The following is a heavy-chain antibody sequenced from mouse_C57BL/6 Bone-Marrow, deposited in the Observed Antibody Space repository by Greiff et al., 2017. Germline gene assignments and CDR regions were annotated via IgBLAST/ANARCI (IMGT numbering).Heavy chain of an antibody. CDR1: GFTFSSYA. J-gene: IGHJ4*01. V-gene: IGHV5-4*01. D-gene: IGHD2-3*01. CDR3: ARGWLLRDYAMDY. CDR2: ISDGGSYT. Sequence: EVQVVESGGGLVKPGGSLKLSCAASGFTFSSYAMSWVRQTPEKRLEWVATISDGGSYTYYPDNVKGRFTISRDNAKNNLYLQMSHLKSEDTAMYYGARGWLLRDYAMDYWGQGTSVTVSS.